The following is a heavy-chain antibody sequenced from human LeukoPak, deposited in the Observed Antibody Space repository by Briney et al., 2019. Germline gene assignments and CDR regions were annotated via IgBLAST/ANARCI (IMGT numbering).Heavy chain of an antibody. D-gene: IGHD6-19*01. V-gene: IGHV4-59*01. Sequence: SETLSLTCTVSDGSLSSYYWSWIRQPPGKGLEWIGHIYYSGSTNYNPSLKSRVTISVDTSKNQFSLKLSSVTAADTAVYYCARKGIAVAGVHAFDIWGQGTMVTVSS. CDR1: DGSLSSYY. J-gene: IGHJ3*02. CDR3: ARKGIAVAGVHAFDI. CDR2: IYYSGST.